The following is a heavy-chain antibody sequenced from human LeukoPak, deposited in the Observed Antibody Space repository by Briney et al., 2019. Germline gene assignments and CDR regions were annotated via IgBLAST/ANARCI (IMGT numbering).Heavy chain of an antibody. J-gene: IGHJ4*02. CDR3: ASAGVSNYYDSSGYLS. V-gene: IGHV3-21*01. D-gene: IGHD3-22*01. CDR2: ISDTSSYI. CDR1: GFTFSTYG. Sequence: GGSLRLSCAASGFTFSTYGMNWVRQPPGKGLEWVSSISDTSSYIYYADSVKGRFTISGDNAKNSLHLQMNSLRAEDTAVYYCASAGVSNYYDSSGYLSWGQGTLVTVSS.